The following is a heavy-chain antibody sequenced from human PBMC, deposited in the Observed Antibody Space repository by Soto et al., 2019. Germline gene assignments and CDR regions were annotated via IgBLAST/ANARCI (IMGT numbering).Heavy chain of an antibody. Sequence: GGSLRLSCAASGFTFNNYAMNWVRRAPGKGLEWVSYISSSSGTIFYADSVEGRFTISRDNAKNTLYLQMNSLRAEDTAVYYCARGYCSGGSCYKLDPWGQGSLVTVSS. CDR1: GFTFNNYA. V-gene: IGHV3-48*04. CDR3: ARGYCSGGSCYKLDP. CDR2: ISSSSGTI. D-gene: IGHD2-15*01. J-gene: IGHJ5*02.